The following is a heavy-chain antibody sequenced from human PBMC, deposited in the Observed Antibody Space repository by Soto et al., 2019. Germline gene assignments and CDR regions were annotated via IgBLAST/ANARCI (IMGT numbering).Heavy chain of an antibody. D-gene: IGHD3-10*01. CDR2: IYPGDSDT. Sequence: GESLKISCKGSGYSFTSYWIGWVRQMPGKGLEWMGIIYPGDSDTRYSPSFQGQVTISADKSISTAYLQWSSLKASDTAMYYCASGLGTMVREAYSSSGMAFWGKGTRSPSPQ. V-gene: IGHV5-51*01. CDR1: GYSFTSYW. CDR3: ASGLGTMVREAYSSSGMAF. J-gene: IGHJ6*04.